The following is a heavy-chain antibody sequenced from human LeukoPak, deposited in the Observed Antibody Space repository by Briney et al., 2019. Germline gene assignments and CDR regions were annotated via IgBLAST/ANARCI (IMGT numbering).Heavy chain of an antibody. D-gene: IGHD2-15*01. CDR1: GDSISSDY. J-gene: IGHJ4*02. CDR3: ARLDCAADTCYNY. CDR2: INYSGSS. Sequence: SETLSLTCIVSGDSISSDYWSWMRQPPGKGLEWIGNINYSGSSNYNPSLKSRVILSIDTSKNEVSLNLRSVTAADTAVYYCARLDCAADTCYNYWGQGTLVTVSS. V-gene: IGHV4-59*08.